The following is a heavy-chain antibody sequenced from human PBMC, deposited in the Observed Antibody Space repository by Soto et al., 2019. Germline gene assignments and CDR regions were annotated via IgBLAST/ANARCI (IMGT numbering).Heavy chain of an antibody. CDR3: ARVGIAAAGGWTAFDI. Sequence: SETLSLTCTVSGGSISRGGYYWTWIRQHPGKGLEWIGYIYYSGSTYYNPSLKGRVTISVDTSKNQFSLKLSSVTAADTAVYYCARVGIAAAGGWTAFDIWGQGTMVTVS. D-gene: IGHD6-13*01. V-gene: IGHV4-31*03. CDR2: IYYSGST. CDR1: GGSISRGGYY. J-gene: IGHJ3*02.